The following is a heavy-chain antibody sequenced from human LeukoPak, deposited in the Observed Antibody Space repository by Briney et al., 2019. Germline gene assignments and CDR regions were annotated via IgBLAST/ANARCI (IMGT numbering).Heavy chain of an antibody. CDR3: VRDPAYYYDSSGLHYFDN. CDR2: ISGYNGNT. V-gene: IGHV1-18*04. Sequence: GESLKISCKGSGYNFTSFWIGWVRQAPGQGLEWMGWISGYNGNTNYAQKLQGRVTMTTDTSTSTAYMELRSLRSDDTAVYYCVRDPAYYYDSSGLHYFDNWGQGTLVTVSS. CDR1: GYNFTSFW. D-gene: IGHD3-22*01. J-gene: IGHJ4*02.